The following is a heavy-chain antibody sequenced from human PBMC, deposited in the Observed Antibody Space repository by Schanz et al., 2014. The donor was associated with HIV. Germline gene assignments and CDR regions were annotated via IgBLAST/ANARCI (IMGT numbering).Heavy chain of an antibody. V-gene: IGHV3-7*01. CDR2: IKQDGSEK. CDR1: GFTFSSYG. D-gene: IGHD5-12*01. Sequence: VQLVESGGGVVQPGRSLRLSCAASGFTFSSYGMHWVRQAPGKGLEWVANIKQDGSEKYYVDSVKGRFTISRDNAKNLLFLQMNSLRAEDTAVYYCARVPRWLQPHFDYWGQGILVTVSS. J-gene: IGHJ4*02. CDR3: ARVPRWLQPHFDY.